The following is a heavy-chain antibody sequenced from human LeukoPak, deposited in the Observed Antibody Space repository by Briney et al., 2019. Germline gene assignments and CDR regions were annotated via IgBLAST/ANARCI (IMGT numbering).Heavy chain of an antibody. CDR2: ISPSADST. CDR3: AKRESSSSWYNYFDY. V-gene: IGHV3-23*01. D-gene: IGHD6-13*01. CDR1: GFTFSNYA. Sequence: GGSLRLSCAASGFTFSNYAMSWVRQAPGKGLEWVSAISPSADSTSYADSVKGRFAISRDNSKNTVYLQMDSLRAEGTAVYYCAKRESSSSWYNYFDYWGQGTLVTVSS. J-gene: IGHJ4*02.